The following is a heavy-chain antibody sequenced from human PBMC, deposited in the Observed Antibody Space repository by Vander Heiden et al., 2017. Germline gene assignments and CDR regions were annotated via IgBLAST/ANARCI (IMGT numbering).Heavy chain of an antibody. CDR2: ISYDGSNK. CDR1: GFTFSSYA. Sequence: QVRLVESGGGVVQPGRSLRLSCAASGFTFSSYAMHWVRQAPGKGLEWVAVISYDGSNKYYADSVKGRFTISRDNSKNTLYLQMNSLRAEDTAVYYCARVGTVGEVYWGQGTLVTVSS. CDR3: ARVGTVGEVY. J-gene: IGHJ4*02. D-gene: IGHD2-15*01. V-gene: IGHV3-30-3*01.